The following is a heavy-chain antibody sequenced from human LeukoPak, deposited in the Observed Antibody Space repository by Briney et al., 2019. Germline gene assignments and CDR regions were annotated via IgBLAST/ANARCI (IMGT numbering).Heavy chain of an antibody. CDR3: TRVGYIDEGIDY. CDR1: GFPFSSYW. J-gene: IGHJ4*02. CDR2: IKQDGSKK. D-gene: IGHD5-24*01. V-gene: IGHV3-7*04. Sequence: GGSLRLSCVVSGFPFSSYWMTWVRQAPGKGLEWVANIKQDGSKKSYVDSVKGRFTISRDNAKNSLYLQMNSLRAEDTAIYYCTRVGYIDEGIDYWGQGTLVTVSS.